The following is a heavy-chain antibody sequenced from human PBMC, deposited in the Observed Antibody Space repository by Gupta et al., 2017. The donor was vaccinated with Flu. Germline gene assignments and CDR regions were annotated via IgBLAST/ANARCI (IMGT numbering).Heavy chain of an antibody. CDR2: SNPASGGT. CDR3: ARGRVGATFADFYMDV. Sequence: QVQLVQTGAEVTKPGASAKVSCKASEYIFIGYSMHWMRQAPGQGLEWMGRSNPASGGTKYAQKFLGRVTMTSDTSTRTAYMELSSLTSDDTAVYYCARGRVGATFADFYMDVGGKGTTVVVSS. J-gene: IGHJ6*03. D-gene: IGHD1-26*01. V-gene: IGHV1-2*06. CDR1: EYIFIGYS.